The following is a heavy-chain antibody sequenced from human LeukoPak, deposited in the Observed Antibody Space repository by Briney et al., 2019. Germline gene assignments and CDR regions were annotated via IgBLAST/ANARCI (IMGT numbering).Heavy chain of an antibody. V-gene: IGHV1-2*02. CDR2: INPNSGGT. CDR1: GYTFTGFY. D-gene: IGHD6-13*01. CDR3: ARGVLGISSSWYDY. Sequence: GASVKVSCKASGYTFTGFYMHWVRPAPGQGLEWMGWINPNSGGTNYAQKFQGRVTMTRDTSISTAYMELSRLRSDVTAVYYCARGVLGISSSWYDYWGQGTLVTVSS. J-gene: IGHJ4*02.